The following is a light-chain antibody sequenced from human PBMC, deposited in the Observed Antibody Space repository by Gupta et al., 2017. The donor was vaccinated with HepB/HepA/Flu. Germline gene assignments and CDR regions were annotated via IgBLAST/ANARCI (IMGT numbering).Light chain of an antibody. V-gene: IGKV1-39*01. CDR3: QQSDSKTWT. J-gene: IGKJ1*01. Sequence: DIQMTQSPSSLSASVGDRVTITCRASQSISSYLNWYQQKPGKAPKLLIYAASSLQSGVPSRFSGSGSGTDFTLTISSLQPEDFATYYCQQSDSKTWTFGQGTKVEIK. CDR1: QSISSY. CDR2: AAS.